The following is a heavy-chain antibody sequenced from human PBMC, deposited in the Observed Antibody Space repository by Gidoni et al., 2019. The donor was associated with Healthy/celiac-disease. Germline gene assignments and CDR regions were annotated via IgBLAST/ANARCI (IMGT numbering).Heavy chain of an antibody. Sequence: EVQLVEPGGGLVQPGGSLRLSCAASGFTFSSYEMNWVRLAPGKGLEWVSYISRSGSTIYYADSVKSRFNISRDNAKNSLYLQMNSLRAEDTAVYYCARDPVDMTTGTTNAFDIWGQGTMVTVSS. J-gene: IGHJ3*02. V-gene: IGHV3-48*03. CDR1: GFTFSSYE. CDR3: ARDPVDMTTGTTNAFDI. CDR2: ISRSGSTI. D-gene: IGHD4-17*01.